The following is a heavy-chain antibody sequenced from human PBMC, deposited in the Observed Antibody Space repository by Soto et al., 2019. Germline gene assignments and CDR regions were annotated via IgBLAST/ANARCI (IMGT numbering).Heavy chain of an antibody. D-gene: IGHD6-13*01. J-gene: IGHJ4*02. CDR2: ISGGAGTT. CDR1: GFTFSSYG. V-gene: IGHV3-48*02. Sequence: GGSLRLSCAASGFTFSSYGMNWVRQAPGKGLQWVSYISGGAGTTNYADSVKGRFTISRDNAKSSLYLQLNSLRDDDTAVYYCARGGAGRPDYCGQRPLVTVS. CDR3: ARGGAGRPDY.